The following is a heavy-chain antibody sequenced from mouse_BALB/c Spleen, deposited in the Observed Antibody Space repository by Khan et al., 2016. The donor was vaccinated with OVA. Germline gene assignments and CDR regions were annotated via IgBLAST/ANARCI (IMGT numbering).Heavy chain of an antibody. J-gene: IGHJ4*01. CDR2: INTHSGVP. Sequence: QIQLVQSGPELKKPGETVRISCKASGYTFTNAGMQWVQKMPGKGLKWIGWINTHSGVPKYAEDFKGRFAFSLETSASTVYLQLTNLKNEDTATYFCARGGAAYYRIDGGAMDYGGQGTSVTVSS. CDR1: GYTFTNAG. D-gene: IGHD2-12*01. CDR3: ARGGAAYYRIDGGAMDY. V-gene: IGHV9-4*02.